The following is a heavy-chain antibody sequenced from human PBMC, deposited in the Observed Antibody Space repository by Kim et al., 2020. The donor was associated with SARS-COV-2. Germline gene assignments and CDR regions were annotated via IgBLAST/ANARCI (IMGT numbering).Heavy chain of an antibody. CDR2: TYYRSKWYN. D-gene: IGHD3-10*01. Sequence: SQTLSLTCAISGDSVSSNSAAWNWIKQSPSRGLEWLGRTYYRSKWYNDYAVSVKSRITINPDTSKNQFSLQLNSVTPEDTAVYYCARGPRSEIWFGELHAFDIWGQGTMVTVSS. CDR3: ARGPRSEIWFGELHAFDI. V-gene: IGHV6-1*01. CDR1: GDSVSSNSAA. J-gene: IGHJ3*02.